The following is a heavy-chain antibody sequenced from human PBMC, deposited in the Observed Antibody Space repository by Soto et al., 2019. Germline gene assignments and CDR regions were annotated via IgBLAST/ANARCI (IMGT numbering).Heavy chain of an antibody. D-gene: IGHD6-13*01. CDR3: TRRQAVGTSRYFYY. CDR2: IRSKAYGGTT. CDR1: EFTFGDYG. V-gene: IGHV3-49*03. J-gene: IGHJ4*02. Sequence: GGSLRLSCTASEFTFGDYGMSWFRQAPGKGLEWVGFIRSKAYGGTTEYAASVKGSFTISRDDSKSIAYLQMNSLKTEDTAVYYCTRRQAVGTSRYFYYWGLGILVTVSS.